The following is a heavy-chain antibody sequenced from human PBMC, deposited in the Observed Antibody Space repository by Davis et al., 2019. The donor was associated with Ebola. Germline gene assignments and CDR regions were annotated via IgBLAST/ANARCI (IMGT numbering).Heavy chain of an antibody. J-gene: IGHJ4*02. V-gene: IGHV3-30-3*01. CDR3: ARAGFTVVTPVGY. Sequence: PGGSLRLSCAASGFTFSSYAMHWVRQAPGKGLEWVAVISYDGINKYYADSVKGRFTISRDNSKNTLYLQMNSLRAEDTAVYYCARAGFTVVTPVGYWGQGTLVTVSS. CDR1: GFTFSSYA. CDR2: ISYDGINK. D-gene: IGHD4-23*01.